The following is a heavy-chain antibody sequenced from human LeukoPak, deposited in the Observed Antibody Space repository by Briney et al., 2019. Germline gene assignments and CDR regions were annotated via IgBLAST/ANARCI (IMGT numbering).Heavy chain of an antibody. Sequence: SETLSLTRAVYGGSFSGYYWSWIRQPAGKGLEWIGHIYSSGSTNYNPSLKSRVTMSVDTSKNQFSLKVTSVTAADTAVYYCARKVSNDYINDAFDIWGQGTMVTVSS. J-gene: IGHJ3*02. V-gene: IGHV4-59*10. CDR1: GGSFSGYY. D-gene: IGHD4-11*01. CDR3: ARKVSNDYINDAFDI. CDR2: IYSSGST.